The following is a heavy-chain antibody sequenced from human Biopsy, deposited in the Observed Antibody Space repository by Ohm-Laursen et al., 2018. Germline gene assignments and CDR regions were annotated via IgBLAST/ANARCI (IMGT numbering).Heavy chain of an antibody. Sequence: SETLSLTCTVSGGSFTGHYWSWIRQTPGKGLEWIGYIHYTGHIRINPSLNRRATISVDTSKDQFSLKLSSLTAADTAIYYCARNRVDVVKVTTIGWNFDLWGRGTLVTVS. CDR2: IHYTGHI. CDR1: GGSFTGHY. V-gene: IGHV4-59*08. CDR3: ARNRVDVVKVTTIGWNFDL. J-gene: IGHJ2*01. D-gene: IGHD5-12*01.